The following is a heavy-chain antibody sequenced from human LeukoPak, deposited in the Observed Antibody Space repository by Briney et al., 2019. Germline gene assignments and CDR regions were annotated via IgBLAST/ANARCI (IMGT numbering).Heavy chain of an antibody. CDR3: AKGRTGYSSSSFRD. Sequence: GGSLRLSCAASAFTFSSYGMHWVRQTPGKGLEWVAFIRYDGDNKYYADSVKGRFTISRDNSKNTLCLQMNSLRPEDTAVYYCAKGRTGYSSSSFRDWGQGTLVTVSS. CDR2: IRYDGDNK. V-gene: IGHV3-30*02. J-gene: IGHJ4*02. D-gene: IGHD6-13*01. CDR1: AFTFSSYG.